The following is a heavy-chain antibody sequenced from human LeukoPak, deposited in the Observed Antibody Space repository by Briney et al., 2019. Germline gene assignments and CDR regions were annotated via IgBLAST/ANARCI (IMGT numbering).Heavy chain of an antibody. D-gene: IGHD3-10*01. CDR3: ARGFGGFGECDFDY. CDR1: GYTFTSYY. Sequence: ASVKVSCKASGYTFTSYYMHWVRQAPGQGLEWMGWINPNGGGTNYAQKFQGRVTMTRDTSISTAYMELSRLRSDDTAVYYCARGFGGFGECDFDYWGQGTLVTVSS. J-gene: IGHJ4*02. CDR2: INPNGGGT. V-gene: IGHV1-2*02.